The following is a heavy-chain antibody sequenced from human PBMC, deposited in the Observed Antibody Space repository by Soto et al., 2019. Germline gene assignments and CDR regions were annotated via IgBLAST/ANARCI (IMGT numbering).Heavy chain of an antibody. V-gene: IGHV3-9*01. CDR3: VKASTYSSSQGWFDP. J-gene: IGHJ5*02. CDR2: ISWNSGNI. CDR1: GFSFDGYA. D-gene: IGHD6-6*01. Sequence: SLRLSCAASGFSFDGYAMNWVRQPPGKGLEWVSGISWNSGNIDYADSVKGRFTISRDNAKNSLHLQMNSLRAEDTALYYCVKASTYSSSQGWFDPWGQGTMVTVSS.